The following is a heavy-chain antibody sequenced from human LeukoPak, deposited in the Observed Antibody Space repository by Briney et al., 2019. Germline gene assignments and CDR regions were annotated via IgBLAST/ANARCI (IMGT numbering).Heavy chain of an antibody. V-gene: IGHV1-69*05. Sequence: AASVKVSCKASGGTFSSYAISWVRQAHGQGLEWMGGIIPIFGTANYAQKFQGRVTITTDESTSTAYMELGSLRSEDTAVYYCARDRGQDEFDPWGQGTLVTVSS. CDR2: IIPIFGTA. CDR3: ARDRGQDEFDP. CDR1: GGTFSSYA. J-gene: IGHJ5*02.